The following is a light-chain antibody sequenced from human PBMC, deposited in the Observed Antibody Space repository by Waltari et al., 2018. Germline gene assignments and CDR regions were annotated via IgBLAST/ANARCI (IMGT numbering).Light chain of an antibody. CDR1: QSVLYDSNNKNY. Sequence: IVMTQSPDSLAMSLGERATINCKSRQSVLYDSNNKNYLAWYQQKLGQPPKLLIYWASTRESGVPDRLSGSGSGTDFTLTIGSLQAEDVAVYYCQQYYSSPPTFGPGTAVEI. CDR3: QQYYSSPPT. V-gene: IGKV4-1*01. J-gene: IGKJ1*01. CDR2: WAS.